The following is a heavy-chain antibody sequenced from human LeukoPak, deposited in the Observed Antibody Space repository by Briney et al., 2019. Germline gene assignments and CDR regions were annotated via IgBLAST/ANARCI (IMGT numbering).Heavy chain of an antibody. V-gene: IGHV3-74*01. CDR3: AKWDYDFWSGRADF. J-gene: IGHJ4*02. CDR1: GFTFSSYW. D-gene: IGHD3-3*01. CDR2: TSDDGRST. Sequence: GGSLRLSCAASGFTFSSYWIHWVRQAPGKGLVWVSRTSDDGRSTNYADSVKGRFTISRDNAKNTLYLQMNNLRVEDTAVYYCAKWDYDFWSGRADFWGRGTLVTVSS.